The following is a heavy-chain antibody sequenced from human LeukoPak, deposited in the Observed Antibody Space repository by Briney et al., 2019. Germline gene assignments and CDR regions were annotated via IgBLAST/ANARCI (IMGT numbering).Heavy chain of an antibody. V-gene: IGHV3-23*01. CDR3: VRDRGTYRPLDY. J-gene: IGHJ4*02. CDR1: GFTFSSYA. Sequence: GGSLRLSCAASGFTFSSYAVSWVRQAPGKGLEWVSAISGSGGSTYYADSVKGRFTISRDNAQSSVYLQMNRLRAEDTAVYYCVRDRGTYRPLDYWGQGTLVTVSS. D-gene: IGHD1-26*01. CDR2: ISGSGGST.